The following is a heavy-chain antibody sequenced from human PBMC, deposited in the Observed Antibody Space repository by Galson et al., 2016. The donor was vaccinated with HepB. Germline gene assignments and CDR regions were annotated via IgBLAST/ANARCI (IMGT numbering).Heavy chain of an antibody. J-gene: IGHJ4*02. D-gene: IGHD1-26*01. CDR1: GFTVNDNY. V-gene: IGHV3-30*12. Sequence: SLRLSCAASGFTVNDNYMSWVRQAPGKGLEWVAVISFDGSKKEYADSVKGRFTISRDNSKNTLYLQMNSLRAEDTAVYYCARGPGTNCFDYWGQGTLVTVSS. CDR2: ISFDGSKK. CDR3: ARGPGTNCFDY.